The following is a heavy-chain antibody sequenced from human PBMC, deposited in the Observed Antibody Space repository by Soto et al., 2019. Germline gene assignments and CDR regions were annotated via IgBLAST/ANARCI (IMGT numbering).Heavy chain of an antibody. CDR2: IFFSGNT. J-gene: IGHJ4*02. CDR1: GSSILKVCHY. Sequence: PSETLSRTCTVAGSSILKVCHYWTLIRQPPGNGLEWIGKIFFSGNTHYNPALKSRLTFSVDTTKNQFSMKLTSVTAADTAIYYCARDNYGGILEFWRPGPLVSVSS. D-gene: IGHD3-10*01. V-gene: IGHV4-31*03. CDR3: ARDNYGGILEF.